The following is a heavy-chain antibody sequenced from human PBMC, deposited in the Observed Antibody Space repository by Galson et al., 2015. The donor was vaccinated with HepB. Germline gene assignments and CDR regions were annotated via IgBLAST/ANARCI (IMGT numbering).Heavy chain of an antibody. CDR1: GGTFSSHA. Sequence: SVKVSCKASGGTFSSHASSWVRQAPGQGLEWMGGIIPIFGTANYAQKFQGRVTITADESTSTAYMELSSLRSEDTAVYYCARAPLYYYDSSGYRTTSFDYWGQGTLVTVSS. V-gene: IGHV1-69*13. J-gene: IGHJ4*02. D-gene: IGHD3-22*01. CDR3: ARAPLYYYDSSGYRTTSFDY. CDR2: IIPIFGTA.